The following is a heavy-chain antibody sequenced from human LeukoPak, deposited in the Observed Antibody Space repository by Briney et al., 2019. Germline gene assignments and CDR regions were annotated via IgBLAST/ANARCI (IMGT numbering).Heavy chain of an antibody. V-gene: IGHV4-39*01. CDR1: GGSISSSSYY. CDR2: IYYSGST. Sequence: PSETLSLTCTVSGGSISSSSYYWGWIRQTPGKGLEWIGSIYYSGSTYYNPSLKSRVTISVDTSKNQFSLKLSSVTAADTAVYYCARRVAGRGDVDYWGQGTLVTVSS. D-gene: IGHD6-19*01. J-gene: IGHJ4*02. CDR3: ARRVAGRGDVDY.